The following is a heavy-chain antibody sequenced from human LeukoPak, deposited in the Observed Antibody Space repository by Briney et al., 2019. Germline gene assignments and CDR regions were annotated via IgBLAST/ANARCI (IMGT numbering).Heavy chain of an antibody. J-gene: IGHJ6*02. Sequence: SETLSLTCTVFGGSIRGYHWSWIRQPPGKGLEWIGHFYYSGSTNFNPSLKSRVTISGDKSKNQFSLKVISVTAADTAVYYCARDLVKEKPSGGFYYYGMDVWGQGTTVTVSS. V-gene: IGHV4-59*01. CDR2: FYYSGST. CDR1: GGSIRGYH. CDR3: ARDLVKEKPSGGFYYYGMDV. D-gene: IGHD1-26*01.